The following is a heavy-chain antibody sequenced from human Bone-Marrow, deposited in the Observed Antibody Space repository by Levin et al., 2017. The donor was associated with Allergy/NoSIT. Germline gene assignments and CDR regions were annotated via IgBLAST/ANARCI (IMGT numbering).Heavy chain of an antibody. D-gene: IGHD2-15*01. CDR3: VRHAGYCSGGRCYGHYAMDV. CDR2: IYYTESS. CDR1: GGSISSESYT. Sequence: SQTLSLTCTVSGGSISSESYTWGWIRQPPGKGLEWIGSIYYTESSNNNPSLKSRVTISVDTSNNQFSLELRSVTAADTAVYYCVRHAGYCSGGRCYGHYAMDVWGQGTTVTVSS. V-gene: IGHV4-39*01. J-gene: IGHJ6*02.